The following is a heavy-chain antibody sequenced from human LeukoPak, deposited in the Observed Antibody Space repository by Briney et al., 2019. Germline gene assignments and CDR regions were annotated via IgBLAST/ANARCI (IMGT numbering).Heavy chain of an antibody. Sequence: GASVKVSCKASGGTFSSYTISWVRQAPGQGLEWMGRIIPILGIANYAQKSQGRVTITADKSTSTAYMELSSLRSEDTAVYYCARDPQGGSGSSWGQGTLVTVSS. D-gene: IGHD3-10*01. V-gene: IGHV1-69*04. CDR1: GGTFSSYT. CDR3: ARDPQGGSGSS. CDR2: IIPILGIA. J-gene: IGHJ4*02.